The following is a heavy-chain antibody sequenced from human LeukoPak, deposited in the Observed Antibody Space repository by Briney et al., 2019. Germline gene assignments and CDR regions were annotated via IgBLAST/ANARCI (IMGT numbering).Heavy chain of an antibody. CDR2: IYSSGST. CDR1: GGAIDSYY. D-gene: IGHD3-10*01. CDR3: ARGGYYFGY. J-gene: IGHJ4*02. Sequence: SETLSLTCTVSGGAIDSYYWSWIRQPPGKGLEWIGHIYSSGSTNYNPSLKSRVTILVDTSKNQFSLKLRSVTAADTAVYYCARGGYYFGYWGQGTLVTVPS. V-gene: IGHV4-59*01.